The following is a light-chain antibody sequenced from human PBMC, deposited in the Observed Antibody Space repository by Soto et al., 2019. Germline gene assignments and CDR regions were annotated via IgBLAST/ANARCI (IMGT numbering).Light chain of an antibody. J-gene: IGKJ1*01. CDR1: QSISNY. CDR3: QRSCRPLWT. CDR2: AAS. V-gene: IGKV1-39*01. Sequence: DIQMTQSPSSLSASVGDRVTITCRASQSISNYLNWYQQKPGKAPKLLIYAASSMQSGVPSRFSGSAAEKDFPPTISRLQPDASATYCHQRSCRPLWTFGQATKVEV.